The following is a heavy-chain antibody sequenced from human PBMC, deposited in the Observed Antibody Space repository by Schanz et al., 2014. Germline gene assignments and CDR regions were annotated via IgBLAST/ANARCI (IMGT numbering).Heavy chain of an antibody. D-gene: IGHD6-19*01. V-gene: IGHV3-11*01. CDR1: GFTFSDSF. CDR2: ISSSGNII. CDR3: AKCIGWYGRCAFDI. Sequence: QVLLVESGGGLVKPGGSLRLSCSASGFTFSDSFMSWIRQTPGKGLEWLSYISSSGNIIHYADSVKGRFTISRDNSKNTLYLQMSSLRAEDTAVYYCAKCIGWYGRCAFDIWGQGTLVAVSS. J-gene: IGHJ4*02.